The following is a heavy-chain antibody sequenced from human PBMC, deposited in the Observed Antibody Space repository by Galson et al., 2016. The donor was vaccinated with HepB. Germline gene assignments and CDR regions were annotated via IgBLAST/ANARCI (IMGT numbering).Heavy chain of an antibody. J-gene: IGHJ4*02. V-gene: IGHV3-15*07. CDR3: TTTTRLQYDYDFDN. Sequence: SLRLSCAASGFSFTNARMNWVRQGPGKGLEWVARIRERTDGGTTDYAAPVKGRFTISRDDSKNMLFLQMNSLKTEDTGVYYCTTTTRLQYDYDFDNWGLGTLVTVSS. D-gene: IGHD4-11*01. CDR1: GFSFTNAR. CDR2: IRERTDGGTT.